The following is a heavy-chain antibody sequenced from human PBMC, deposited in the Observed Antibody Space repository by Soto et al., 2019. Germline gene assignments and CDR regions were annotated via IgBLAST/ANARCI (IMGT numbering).Heavy chain of an antibody. Sequence: SETLSLTCAVYGGSFSGYYWSWIRQPPGKGLEWIGEINHSGSTNYNPSLKSRVTISVDTSKNQFSLKLSSVTAADTAVYYCGGGYCSSCNFDSWGQETLVTFPS. CDR2: INHSGST. J-gene: IGHJ4*02. CDR1: GGSFSGYY. D-gene: IGHD2-2*01. V-gene: IGHV4-34*01. CDR3: GGGYCSSCNFDS.